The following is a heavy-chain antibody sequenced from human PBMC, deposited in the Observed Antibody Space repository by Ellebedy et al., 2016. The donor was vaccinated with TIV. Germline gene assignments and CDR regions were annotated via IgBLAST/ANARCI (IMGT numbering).Heavy chain of an antibody. CDR3: ASGEVVVSAAAGACFDY. V-gene: IGHV4-34*01. Sequence: MPSETLSLTCAVYGGSFSGYYWSWVRQPPGKGLEWIGEINHSGSTNYNPSLNSRVTISVDTSKNQFSLKLSSVTAADTAVYYCASGEVVVSAAAGACFDYWGQGTLVTVSS. CDR1: GGSFSGYY. D-gene: IGHD2-15*01. CDR2: INHSGST. J-gene: IGHJ4*02.